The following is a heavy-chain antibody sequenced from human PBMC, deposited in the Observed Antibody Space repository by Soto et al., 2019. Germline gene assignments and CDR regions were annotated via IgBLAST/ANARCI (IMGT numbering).Heavy chain of an antibody. J-gene: IGHJ4*02. CDR1: GFTFSSYA. D-gene: IGHD1-26*01. Sequence: QVQLVESGGGVVQPGRSLRLSCAASGFTFSSYAMHWVRQAPGTGLEWVAVISYDGSNKYYADSVKGRFTISRDNSKNPLYLQMNSLRAEDTAVYYCAREGVGRFSGGDLLGYWGQGTLVAVSS. CDR2: ISYDGSNK. V-gene: IGHV3-30-3*01. CDR3: AREGVGRFSGGDLLGY.